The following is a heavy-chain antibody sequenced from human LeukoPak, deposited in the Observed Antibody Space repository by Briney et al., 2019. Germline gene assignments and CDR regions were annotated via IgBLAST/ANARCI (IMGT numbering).Heavy chain of an antibody. CDR3: ARASDPWLQLT. Sequence: GGSLRLSRAASGFTFSNYWMIWVRQAPGKGLEWVGNIKQDGSEKRYADSVRGRFSTSRDNAQTSLYLQMNSLRAEDTAVYYCARASDPWLQLTWGQGTLVTVSS. D-gene: IGHD5-24*01. V-gene: IGHV3-7*05. CDR2: IKQDGSEK. CDR1: GFTFSNYW. J-gene: IGHJ5*02.